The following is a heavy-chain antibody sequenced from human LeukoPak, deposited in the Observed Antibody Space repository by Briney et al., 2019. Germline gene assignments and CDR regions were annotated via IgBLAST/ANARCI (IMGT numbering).Heavy chain of an antibody. V-gene: IGHV4-34*01. CDR2: INHSGST. D-gene: IGHD2-2*01. J-gene: IGHJ4*02. CDR1: GGSFSGYY. Sequence: PSETLSLTCAVYGGSFSGYYWSWIRQPPGKGLEWIGEINHSGSTNYNPSLKSRVTISVDTSKNQFSLKLSSVTAADTAVYYCARDRSFRWGLVVPAATYFDYWGQGTLVTVSS. CDR3: ARDRSFRWGLVVPAATYFDY.